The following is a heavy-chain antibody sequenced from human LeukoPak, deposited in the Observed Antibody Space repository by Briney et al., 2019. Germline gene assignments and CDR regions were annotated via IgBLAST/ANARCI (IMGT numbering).Heavy chain of an antibody. CDR3: ARNAVTLYYFDY. D-gene: IGHD4-17*01. Sequence: GGSLRLSCAASGFTFSSYSTNWVRQAPGKGLEWVSSISSSSSYIYYAGSVKGRFTISRDNAKNSPYLQMNSLRAEDTAVYYCARNAVTLYYFDYWGQGTLVTVSS. V-gene: IGHV3-21*01. J-gene: IGHJ4*02. CDR2: ISSSSSYI. CDR1: GFTFSSYS.